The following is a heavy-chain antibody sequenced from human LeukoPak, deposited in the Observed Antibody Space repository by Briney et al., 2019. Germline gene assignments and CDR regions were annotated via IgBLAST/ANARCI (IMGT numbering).Heavy chain of an antibody. CDR1: GSTFSNYG. CDR3: AKDQGIAVAGTDDAFDI. D-gene: IGHD6-19*01. V-gene: IGHV3-30*18. J-gene: IGHJ3*02. Sequence: GGSLRLSCAASGSTFSNYGMHWVRQAPGKGLEWVAVIAYDGSNEYYAEFVKGRFTISRDNSKNTLYLQMYSLRAEDTAVYFCAKDQGIAVAGTDDAFDIWGQGTRVTVSS. CDR2: IAYDGSNE.